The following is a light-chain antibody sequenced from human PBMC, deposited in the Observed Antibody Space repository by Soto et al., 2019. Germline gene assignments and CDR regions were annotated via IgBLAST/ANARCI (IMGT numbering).Light chain of an antibody. Sequence: DIVMTQSPDSLAVSLGERAAINCKSSQSVLYSSNNKNHLAWYQQKPGQPPKLLIYWASTRESGVPDRFSGSGSGTDFTLTISSLQAEDVAVYYCQQYNNWPPWTFGQGTKVEIK. CDR1: QSVLYSSNNKNH. J-gene: IGKJ1*01. CDR2: WAS. V-gene: IGKV4-1*01. CDR3: QQYNNWPPWT.